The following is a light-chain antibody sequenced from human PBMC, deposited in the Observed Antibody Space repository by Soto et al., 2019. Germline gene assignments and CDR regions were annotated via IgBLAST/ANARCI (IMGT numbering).Light chain of an antibody. Sequence: EIVMTQSAATLSVSPGEGATLFCRASQSVSSNLAWYQQKPGQAPRLLIYAASIRATGIPARFSGSGSGTDFTLTISSLQAEDVAVYYCQQYYDTPTFGGGTKVDIK. V-gene: IGKV3-15*01. J-gene: IGKJ4*01. CDR3: QQYYDTPT. CDR2: AAS. CDR1: QSVSSN.